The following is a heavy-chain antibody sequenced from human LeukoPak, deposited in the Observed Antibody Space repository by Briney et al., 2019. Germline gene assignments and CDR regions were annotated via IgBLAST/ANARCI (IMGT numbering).Heavy chain of an antibody. D-gene: IGHD1-26*01. Sequence: ASVKVSFKASGYTFTSYGIGWVRQAPGQGLEWMGWISAYNGNTNYAQKLQGRVTMTTDTSTSTAYMELRSLRSDDTAVYYCASRWALDAFDIWGQGTMVTVSS. CDR2: ISAYNGNT. CDR1: GYTFTSYG. V-gene: IGHV1-18*01. CDR3: ASRWALDAFDI. J-gene: IGHJ3*02.